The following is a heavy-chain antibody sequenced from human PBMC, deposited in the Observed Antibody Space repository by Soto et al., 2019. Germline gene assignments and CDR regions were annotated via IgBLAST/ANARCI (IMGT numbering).Heavy chain of an antibody. J-gene: IGHJ6*02. V-gene: IGHV1-3*01. D-gene: IGHD6-13*01. CDR2: INAGNGNT. Sequence: EASVKVSCKASGYTFTSYAMHWVRQAPGQRLEWMGWINAGNGNTKYSQKFQGRVTITRDTSASTAYMELGSLRSEDTAVYYCARETRQQLVIRYYYYGMDVWGQGTTVTVS. CDR1: GYTFTSYA. CDR3: ARETRQQLVIRYYYYGMDV.